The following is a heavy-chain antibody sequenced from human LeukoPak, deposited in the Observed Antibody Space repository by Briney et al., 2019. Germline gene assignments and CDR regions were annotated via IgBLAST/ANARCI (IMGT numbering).Heavy chain of an antibody. CDR2: IYYSGST. J-gene: IGHJ4*02. Sequence: SQTLSLTCTVSGGSISSGDYYWSWIRQPPGKGLEWIGYIYYSGSTYYNPSLKSQVTISVDTSKNQFSLKLSSVTAADTAVYYCARGFSSSWYLAFFDYWGQGTLVTVSS. V-gene: IGHV4-30-4*01. CDR3: ARGFSSSWYLAFFDY. D-gene: IGHD6-13*01. CDR1: GGSISSGDYY.